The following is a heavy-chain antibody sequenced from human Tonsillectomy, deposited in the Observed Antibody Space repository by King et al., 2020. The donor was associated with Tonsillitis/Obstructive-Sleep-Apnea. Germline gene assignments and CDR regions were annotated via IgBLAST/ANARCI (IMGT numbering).Heavy chain of an antibody. CDR3: ARGAAALGTSDY. Sequence: VQLVESGAEVKKPGASVKVSCKASGYTFTGYYMHWVRQAPGQGLEWMGWINPNSGGTNYAQNFQGWDTMTRDTSISTAYMELSRLRSDDTAVYYCARGAAALGTSDYWGQGTLVTVSS. CDR2: INPNSGGT. D-gene: IGHD6-13*01. CDR1: GYTFTGYY. J-gene: IGHJ4*02. V-gene: IGHV1-2*04.